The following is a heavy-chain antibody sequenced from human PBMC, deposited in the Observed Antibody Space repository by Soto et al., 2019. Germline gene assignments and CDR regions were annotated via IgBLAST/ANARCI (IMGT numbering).Heavy chain of an antibody. Sequence: GGSLRLSCVASGFTFRHFGMHWVRQAPGKGLEWVAVISNDENIKQYADSVRGRFAIARDNSKNTLYLQVTSLRAEDTAIYYCARGLRSVLDYWCQGALVTVSS. V-gene: IGHV3-33*01. D-gene: IGHD6-6*01. CDR2: ISNDENIK. J-gene: IGHJ4*02. CDR3: ARGLRSVLDY. CDR1: GFTFRHFG.